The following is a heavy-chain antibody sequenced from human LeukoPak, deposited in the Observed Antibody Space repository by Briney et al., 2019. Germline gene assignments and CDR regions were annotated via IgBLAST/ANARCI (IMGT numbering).Heavy chain of an antibody. Sequence: ASVKVFCKASGYTFTSYGISWVRQAPGQGLEWMGWISAYNGNTNYAQKLQGRVTMTTDTSTSTAYMELRSLRSDDTAVYYCARDRGYSSSWYSDWFDPWGQGTLVTVSS. CDR2: ISAYNGNT. V-gene: IGHV1-18*01. CDR1: GYTFTSYG. D-gene: IGHD6-13*01. CDR3: ARDRGYSSSWYSDWFDP. J-gene: IGHJ5*02.